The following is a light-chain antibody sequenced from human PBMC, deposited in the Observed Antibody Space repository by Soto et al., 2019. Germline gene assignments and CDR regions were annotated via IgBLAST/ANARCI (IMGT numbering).Light chain of an antibody. CDR2: EVS. V-gene: IGLV2-14*01. J-gene: IGLJ3*02. CDR3: SSYTTSSTQV. CDR1: SSDIGTYNY. Sequence: QSALTQPASVSGSPGQSITISCTGTSSDIGTYNYVSWYQQHPGKVPKLMIYEVSNRPSGVSNRFSGSKSGNPASLAISGLQAEDEADYYCSSYTTSSTQVFGGGTQLTVL.